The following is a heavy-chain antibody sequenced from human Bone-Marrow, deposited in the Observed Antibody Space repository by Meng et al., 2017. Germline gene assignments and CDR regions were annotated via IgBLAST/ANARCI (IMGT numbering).Heavy chain of an antibody. D-gene: IGHD6-19*01. V-gene: IGHV4-4*02. CDR1: GQPVSSGYW. Sequence: QLEASGRGSCTPSGYWSLSVVGLGQPVSSGYWWIRVRQPQGKWLQWIGEFHHRGTSNYNPSLRSRVTISVDTSKNQFSLRLTSVTAADTAVYYCAASSGWYRIDSWGQGTLVTVSS. CDR2: FHHRGTS. CDR3: AASSGWYRIDS. J-gene: IGHJ4*02.